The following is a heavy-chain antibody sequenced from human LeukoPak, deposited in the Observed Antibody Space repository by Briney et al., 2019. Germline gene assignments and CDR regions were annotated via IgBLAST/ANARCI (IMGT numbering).Heavy chain of an antibody. CDR2: ISYDGSNK. CDR3: ARDRRGDVSYYFDS. J-gene: IGHJ4*02. Sequence: GGSLRLSCAASGFTFSSYGMHWVRQAPGKGLEWVAVISYDGSNKYYADSVKGRFTVSRDNAKNSLYLQMNSLRAEDTAVYYCARDRRGDVSYYFDSWGQGTLVTVSS. CDR1: GFTFSSYG. V-gene: IGHV3-30*03. D-gene: IGHD3-10*01.